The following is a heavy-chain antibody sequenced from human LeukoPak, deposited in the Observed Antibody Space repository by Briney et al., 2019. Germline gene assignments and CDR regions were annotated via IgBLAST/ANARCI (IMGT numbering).Heavy chain of an antibody. CDR3: ARGIESYGDYGY. CDR2: MYNSGST. CDR1: GGSISGSY. D-gene: IGHD4-17*01. J-gene: IGHJ4*02. V-gene: IGHV4-59*01. Sequence: SETLSLICTVSGGSISGSYWSWIRQPPGKGLEWIAYMYNSGSTNYNPSLKSRVTISIDTSKNQFSLKLSSLTAADTAIYYCARGIESYGDYGYWGQGILVTVSS.